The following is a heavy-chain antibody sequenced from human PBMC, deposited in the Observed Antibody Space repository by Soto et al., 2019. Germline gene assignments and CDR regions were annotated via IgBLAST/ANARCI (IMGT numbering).Heavy chain of an antibody. CDR3: ARGEQYSGRIFDY. CDR2: TYYRSKWYY. J-gene: IGHJ4*01. V-gene: IGHV6-1*01. D-gene: IGHD1-26*01. Sequence: SQTLPLTCAITGDSVSSNSAGWSWVRQSPSRGPEWLGRTYYRSKWYYEYAVSVRGRITINPDTSKNQYSLQLNSVTPEDTAVYFCARGEQYSGRIFDYWGQGTLVTVSS. CDR1: GDSVSSNSAG.